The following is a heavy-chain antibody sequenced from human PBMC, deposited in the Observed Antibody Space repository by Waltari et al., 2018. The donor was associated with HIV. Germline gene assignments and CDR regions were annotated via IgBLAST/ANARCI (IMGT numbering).Heavy chain of an antibody. J-gene: IGHJ5*02. CDR2: LIPVSDVA. D-gene: IGHD4-17*01. CDR3: AREGTAVTTSWFDP. Sequence: QVRLVQSGAEMEKPGPSLKLSCTASGGIFTIYTFSWVRQTPGQGLEWMGRLIPVSDVANYAPNFQGRLTITAATSTNTVYMQLTRLTSDDTAVYDCAREGTAVTTSWFDPWGQGTLVTVSS. CDR1: GGIFTIYT. V-gene: IGHV1-69*08.